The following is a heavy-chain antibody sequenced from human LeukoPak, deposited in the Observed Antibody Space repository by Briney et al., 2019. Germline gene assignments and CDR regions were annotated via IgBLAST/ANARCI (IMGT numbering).Heavy chain of an antibody. CDR3: ARSDGIVVVTEFDY. CDR1: GYTFTSYG. D-gene: IGHD3-22*01. J-gene: IGHJ4*02. CDR2: ISAYNGNT. V-gene: IGHV1-18*01. Sequence: ASVKVSCKASGYTFTSYGISWVRQAPGQGLEWMGWISAYNGNTNYAQKLQGRVTMTTETSTSTAYMEMRSLRSDDTAVYYCARSDGIVVVTEFDYWGQGTLVTVSS.